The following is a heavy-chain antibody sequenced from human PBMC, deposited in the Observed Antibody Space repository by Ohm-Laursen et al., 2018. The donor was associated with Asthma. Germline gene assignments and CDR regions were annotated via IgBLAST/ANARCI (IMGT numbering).Heavy chain of an antibody. D-gene: IGHD2-21*02. V-gene: IGHV3-9*01. J-gene: IGHJ3*02. CDR1: GFSFHEYA. CDR3: ARRDFSGGDPSAAFDI. CDR2: ISWNSGSI. Sequence: SSLRLSCTASGFSFHEYAMHWVRQSPGKGLEWVSGISWNSGSIGYADSVKGRFTISRDNAKNSLYLQMNSLRAEDTAVYYCARRDFSGGDPSAAFDIWGQGTMVTVSS.